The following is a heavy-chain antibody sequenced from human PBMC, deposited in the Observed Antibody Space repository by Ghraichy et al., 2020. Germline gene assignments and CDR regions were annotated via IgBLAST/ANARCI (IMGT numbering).Heavy chain of an antibody. J-gene: IGHJ6*02. Sequence: SQTLSLTCAVYGGSFSGYYWSWIRQPPGKGLEWIGEINHSGSTNYNPSLKSRVTISVDTSKNQFSLKLSSVTAADTAVYYCARPMVYANEGMDVWGQGTTVTVSS. CDR2: INHSGST. CDR1: GGSFSGYY. V-gene: IGHV4-34*01. CDR3: ARPMVYANEGMDV. D-gene: IGHD2-8*01.